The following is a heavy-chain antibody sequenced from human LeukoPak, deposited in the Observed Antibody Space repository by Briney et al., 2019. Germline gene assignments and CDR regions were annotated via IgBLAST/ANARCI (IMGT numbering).Heavy chain of an antibody. Sequence: PGGPLRLSFAASGFTFSGFGMNWVRQAPGKGLEWVAVFGYDGSNKYYADSVKGRFTISRDNPKNTLYVQTNSLRAEDTAVYYCARGRGADYGGNSGYSDYWGQGTLVTVSS. CDR3: ARGRGADYGGNSGYSDY. J-gene: IGHJ4*02. V-gene: IGHV3-33*01. CDR1: GFTFSGFG. CDR2: FGYDGSNK. D-gene: IGHD4-23*01.